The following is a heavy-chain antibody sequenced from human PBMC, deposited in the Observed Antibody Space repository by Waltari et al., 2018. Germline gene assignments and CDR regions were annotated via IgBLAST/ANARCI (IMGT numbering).Heavy chain of an antibody. CDR2: IYHSGST. CDR1: GYSISSGYY. D-gene: IGHD2-2*01. Sequence: QVQLQESGPGLVKPSETLSLTCAVSGYSISSGYYWGWIRQPPGKGLEWIGSIYHSGSTYYNPSLKSRDTISVDTSKNQFSLKLSSVTAADTAVYYCAAPHCSSTSCHSGVYYGMDVWGQGTTVTVSS. CDR3: AAPHCSSTSCHSGVYYGMDV. V-gene: IGHV4-38-2*01. J-gene: IGHJ6*02.